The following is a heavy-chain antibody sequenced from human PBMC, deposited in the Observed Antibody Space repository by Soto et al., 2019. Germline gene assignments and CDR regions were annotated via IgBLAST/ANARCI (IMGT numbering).Heavy chain of an antibody. J-gene: IGHJ6*02. D-gene: IGHD5-12*01. CDR1: GGSISSGGYY. Sequence: PSETLSLTCTVSGGSISSGGYYWSWIRQHPGKGLEWIGYIYYSGSTYYNPSLKNRVPISVDTSKNQFSLKLSSVTAADTAVYYCARDKWLRFRGIYYGMDVWGQGTTVTVSS. CDR2: IYYSGST. CDR3: ARDKWLRFRGIYYGMDV. V-gene: IGHV4-31*03.